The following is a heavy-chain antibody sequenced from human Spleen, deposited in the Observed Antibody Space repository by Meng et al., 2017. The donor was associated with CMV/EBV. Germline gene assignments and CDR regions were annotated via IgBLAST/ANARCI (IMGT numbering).Heavy chain of an antibody. CDR3: AKEARHIYPSFTSYYDS. Sequence: ETLSLTCAAYGGSFSGYYWSWIRQPPGKGLEWVSGISGGGGGTYYADSMKGRFTISRDNSKSTLYLQINSLRAEDTAVYFCAKEARHIYPSFTSYYDSWGQGTLVTVSS. CDR2: ISGGGGGT. D-gene: IGHD2-2*01. V-gene: IGHV3-23*01. CDR1: GGSFSGYY. J-gene: IGHJ4*02.